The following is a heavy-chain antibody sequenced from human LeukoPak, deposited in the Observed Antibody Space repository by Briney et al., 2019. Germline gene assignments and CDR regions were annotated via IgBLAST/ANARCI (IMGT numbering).Heavy chain of an antibody. Sequence: SVKVSYKASGCTFISYAISWVRQAPGQGREGMGRIIPILGIANYAQTFQGRVTITADKSTSTAYMELSSLRSEDTAVYYCARDLYDYVWGSYRSEYYFDYWGQGTLVTVSS. V-gene: IGHV1-69*04. CDR3: ARDLYDYVWGSYRSEYYFDY. CDR1: GCTFISYA. D-gene: IGHD3-16*02. J-gene: IGHJ4*02. CDR2: IIPILGIA.